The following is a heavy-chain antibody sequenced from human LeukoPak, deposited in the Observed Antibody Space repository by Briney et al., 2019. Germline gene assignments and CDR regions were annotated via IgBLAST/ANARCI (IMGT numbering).Heavy chain of an antibody. J-gene: IGHJ4*02. V-gene: IGHV3-66*02. CDR1: GFTVSSTY. D-gene: IGHD6-13*01. CDR3: ARDSNYDY. Sequence: SGGSLRLSCAASGFTVSSTYMSWVRQAPGKGLEWVSVLYSGGTTYYADSVKGRFTISRDNFKNTLYLQMNSLRAEDTAVYYCARDSNYDYWGQGTLVTVSS. CDR2: LYSGGTT.